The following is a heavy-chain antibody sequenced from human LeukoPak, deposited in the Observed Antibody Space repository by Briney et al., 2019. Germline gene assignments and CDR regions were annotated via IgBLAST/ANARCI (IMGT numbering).Heavy chain of an antibody. CDR3: ARAYGGLIDY. V-gene: IGHV3-48*01. J-gene: IGHJ4*02. CDR1: GFTFSIYS. CDR2: ISSSSSTI. Sequence: GGSLRLSCAASGFTFSIYSMNWVRQAPGKGLEWVSYISSSSSTIHYADSVKGRFTISKDNSKNTLYLQMNSLSGDDTSMYFCARAYGGLIDYWGQGTLVTVSS. D-gene: IGHD3-16*01.